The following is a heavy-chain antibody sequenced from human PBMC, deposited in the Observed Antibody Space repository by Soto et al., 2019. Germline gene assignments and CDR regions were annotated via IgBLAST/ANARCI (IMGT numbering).Heavy chain of an antibody. D-gene: IGHD3-10*01. CDR3: ASLSVTMVRGAAYNWFDP. CDR1: GASLSDNY. V-gene: IGHV4-34*01. Sequence: PSETLSLTCAVYGASLSDNYCNWLRQPPGKGLEWIGEINHSGNTNYNPSLRSRVTISIDTSKNQLSLNLRSVSAADTAVYYCASLSVTMVRGAAYNWFDPWGQGTLVTVSS. CDR2: INHSGNT. J-gene: IGHJ5*02.